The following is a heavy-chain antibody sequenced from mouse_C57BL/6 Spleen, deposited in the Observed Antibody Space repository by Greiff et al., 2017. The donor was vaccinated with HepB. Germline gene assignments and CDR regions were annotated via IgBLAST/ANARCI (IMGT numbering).Heavy chain of an antibody. CDR1: GFTFSDYG. D-gene: IGHD4-1*01. V-gene: IGHV5-17*01. J-gene: IGHJ3*01. CDR3: ARGLTGGFAY. Sequence: DVKLVESGGGLVKPGGSLKLSCAASGFTFSDYGMHWVRQAPEKGLEWVAYISSGSSTIYYADTVKGRFTISRDNAKNTLFLQMTSLRSEDTAMYYCARGLTGGFAYWGQGTLVTVSA. CDR2: ISSGSSTI.